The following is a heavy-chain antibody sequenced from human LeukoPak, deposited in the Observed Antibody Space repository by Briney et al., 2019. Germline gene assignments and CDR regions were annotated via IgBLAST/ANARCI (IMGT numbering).Heavy chain of an antibody. D-gene: IGHD6-25*01. V-gene: IGHV4-31*03. CDR3: ASSAATYYSYFYYYMGV. Sequence: SETLSLTCRVSGGSMNSGNYYWSWIRQHPGRGLEWLGYIYSSGTTYYNPSLTGRVTISVDTSKNQFSLILSSVTAADTAVYYCASSAATYYSYFYYYMGVWGNGTTVTVSS. CDR2: IYSSGTT. J-gene: IGHJ6*03. CDR1: GGSMNSGNYY.